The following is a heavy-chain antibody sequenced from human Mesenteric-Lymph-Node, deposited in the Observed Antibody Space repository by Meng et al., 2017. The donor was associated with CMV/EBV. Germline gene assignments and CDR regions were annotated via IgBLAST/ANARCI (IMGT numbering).Heavy chain of an antibody. CDR3: ARIRRDCSSTSCYRWFDP. V-gene: IGHV1-18*01. CDR2: ISAYNGNT. J-gene: IGHJ5*02. D-gene: IGHD2-2*01. CDR1: GYSFITYY. Sequence: ASVKVSCKASGYSFITYYIHWVRQAPGQGLEWMGWISAYNGNTNYAQKLQGRVTMTTDTSTSTAYMELRSLRSDDTAVYYCARIRRDCSSTSCYRWFDPWGQGTLVTVSS.